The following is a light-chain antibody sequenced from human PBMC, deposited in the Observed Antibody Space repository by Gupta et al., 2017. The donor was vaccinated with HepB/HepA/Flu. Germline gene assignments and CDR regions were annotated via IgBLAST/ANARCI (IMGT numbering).Light chain of an antibody. CDR3: CSKADRNTYV. V-gene: IGLV2-11*01. Sequence: QSGLTQPRSVSGSPGQSVTISCTGTSSDVGGYNSVSWYQQYPDKTTKVMIYDVTERPAGVPDRFSGSKSGNTASLTISEHQADDEADYYCCSKADRNTYVFGSGTKVTVL. J-gene: IGLJ1*01. CDR1: SSDVGGYNS. CDR2: DVT.